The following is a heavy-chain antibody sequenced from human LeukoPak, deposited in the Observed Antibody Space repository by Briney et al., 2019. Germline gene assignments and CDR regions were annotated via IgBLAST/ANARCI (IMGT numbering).Heavy chain of an antibody. CDR2: IYYSGST. V-gene: IGHV4-39*07. CDR1: GASISSSSYY. D-gene: IGHD6-13*01. Sequence: SETLSLTCTVSGASISSSSYYWGWIRQPPGKGLEWIGSIYYSGSTYYNSSLKSRVTISVDTSKSQFSLKLSSVTAADTAVYYCARDGGRSKSSHGRYYMDVWGKGTTVTVSS. CDR3: ARDGGRSKSSHGRYYMDV. J-gene: IGHJ6*03.